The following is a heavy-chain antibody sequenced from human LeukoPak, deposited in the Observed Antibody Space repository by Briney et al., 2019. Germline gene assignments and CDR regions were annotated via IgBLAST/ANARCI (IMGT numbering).Heavy chain of an antibody. D-gene: IGHD3-10*01. CDR1: GYSFTSYW. CDR2: IYPGDSDT. J-gene: IGHJ4*02. V-gene: IGHV5-51*01. CDR3: ARSYYDSGSYYKPYYFDY. Sequence: GQSLKIPCKGSGYSFTSYWIAWVRQMPGKGLEWMGAIYPGDSDTKYSPLFQGQVTISADKAISTAYLQWSSLKASDTAMYYCARSYYDSGSYYKPYYFDYWGQGTLVTVSS.